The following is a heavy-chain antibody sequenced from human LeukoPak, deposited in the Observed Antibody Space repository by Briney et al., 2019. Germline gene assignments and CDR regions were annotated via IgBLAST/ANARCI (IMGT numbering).Heavy chain of an antibody. CDR2: LSGDGGTT. V-gene: IGHV3-23*01. Sequence: PGGSLRLSCAASGFTFASYAMSWVRQAPGKGLEWVSSLSGDGGTTYYAASVKGRFTISRDSSKNTLYLQMNSLRADDTAVYYCAKDQVGGTADYFDYWGQGTLVTVSS. CDR3: AKDQVGGTADYFDY. J-gene: IGHJ4*02. CDR1: GFTFASYA. D-gene: IGHD1-26*01.